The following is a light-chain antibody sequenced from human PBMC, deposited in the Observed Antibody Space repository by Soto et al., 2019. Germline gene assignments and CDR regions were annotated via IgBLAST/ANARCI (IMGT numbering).Light chain of an antibody. CDR3: QQYGDSPAT. CDR1: QSVSSSY. V-gene: IGKV3-20*01. Sequence: ESVLTQSPGTLSLSPGERATLSCRASQSVSSSYLAWYQQKPGQAPRLLIYGAFNRATGIPDRFSGSGSGTDFTLTFSRLEPEDFAVYYCQQYGDSPATVGPGTKVDIK. CDR2: GAF. J-gene: IGKJ3*01.